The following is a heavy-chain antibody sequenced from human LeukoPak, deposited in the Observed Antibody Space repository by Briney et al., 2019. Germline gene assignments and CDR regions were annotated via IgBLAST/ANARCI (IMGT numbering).Heavy chain of an antibody. CDR2: IYYSGST. J-gene: IGHJ5*02. D-gene: IGHD3-3*01. Sequence: SETLSLTCTVSGGSISSYYWSWIRQPPGKGLEWIGYIYYSGSTNYNPSLKSRVTISVDTSKNQFSLKLSSVTAADTAVYYCARGDFWSGYRGYWFDPWGQGTLVTVSS. V-gene: IGHV4-59*01. CDR1: GGSISSYY. CDR3: ARGDFWSGYRGYWFDP.